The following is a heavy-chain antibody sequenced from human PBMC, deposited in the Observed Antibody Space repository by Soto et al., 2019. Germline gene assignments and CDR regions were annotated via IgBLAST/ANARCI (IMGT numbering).Heavy chain of an antibody. CDR1: GYTFTSYG. J-gene: IGHJ6*02. Sequence: ASVKLSCKASGYTFTSYGISWVRQAPGQGLEWMGWISAYNGNTNYAQKLQGRVTMTTDTSTSTAYMELRSLRAEDTAVYYCAREGGNYFYGMDVWGQGTTVTVSS. CDR3: AREGGNYFYGMDV. V-gene: IGHV1-18*04. CDR2: ISAYNGNT.